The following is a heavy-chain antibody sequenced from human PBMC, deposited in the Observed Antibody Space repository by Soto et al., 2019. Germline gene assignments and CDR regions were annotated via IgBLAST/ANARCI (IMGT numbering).Heavy chain of an antibody. Sequence: SVKVSCTAAGGSFSSYAIIWVRQAPGQGLEWMGGIIPIFGTANYAQKFQGRVTITADESTSTAYMELSSLRSEDTAVYYCARAVVVAAVAYGMDVWGQGTTVTVSS. CDR1: GGSFSSYA. V-gene: IGHV1-69*01. CDR3: ARAVVVAAVAYGMDV. J-gene: IGHJ6*02. CDR2: IIPIFGTA. D-gene: IGHD2-15*01.